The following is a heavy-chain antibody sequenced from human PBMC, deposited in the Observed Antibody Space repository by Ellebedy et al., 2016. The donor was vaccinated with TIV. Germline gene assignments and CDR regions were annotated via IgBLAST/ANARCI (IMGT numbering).Heavy chain of an antibody. D-gene: IGHD3-22*01. J-gene: IGHJ4*02. CDR1: GFTFTSSA. V-gene: IGHV1-58*02. Sequence: AASVKVSCKASGFTFTSSAMQWVRQARGQRLEWIGWIVVGSGNTNYAQKFQERVTITREMSTSTAYMELSSLRSDDTAVYYCAAEIRSSGFDYWGQGTLVTVSS. CDR2: IVVGSGNT. CDR3: AAEIRSSGFDY.